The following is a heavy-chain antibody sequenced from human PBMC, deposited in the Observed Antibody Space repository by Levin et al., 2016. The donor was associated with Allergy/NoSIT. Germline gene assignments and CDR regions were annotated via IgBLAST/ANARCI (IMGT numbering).Heavy chain of an antibody. D-gene: IGHD6-19*01. CDR1: GFTFSDYY. J-gene: IGHJ6*02. Sequence: GGSLRLSCAASGFTFSDYYMSWIRQAPGKGLEWVSYISSSSSTIYYADSVKGRFTISRDNAKTSLYLQINSLRVEDTAVYYCSRDPRLVDVWGHGTTVIVSS. V-gene: IGHV3-11*01. CDR3: SRDPRLVDV. CDR2: ISSSSSTI.